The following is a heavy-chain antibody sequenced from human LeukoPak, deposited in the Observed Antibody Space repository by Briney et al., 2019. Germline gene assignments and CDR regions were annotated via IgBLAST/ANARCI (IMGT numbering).Heavy chain of an antibody. J-gene: IGHJ6*03. CDR2: IYYSGST. D-gene: IGHD3-10*01. V-gene: IGHV4-39*07. CDR1: GFSFNTYS. Sequence: GSLRLSCAASGFSFNTYSMTWIRQAPGKGLEWIGSIYYSGSTYYNPSLKSRVTISVDTSKNQFSLKLSSVTAADTAVYYCARDGLNTMVRGKIHYNYMDVWGKGATVSISS. CDR3: ARDGLNTMVRGKIHYNYMDV.